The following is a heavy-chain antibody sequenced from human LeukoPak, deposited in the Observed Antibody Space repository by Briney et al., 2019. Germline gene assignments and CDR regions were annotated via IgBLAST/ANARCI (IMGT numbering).Heavy chain of an antibody. Sequence: GGSLRLSCAASGFTFSSYAMSWVRQAPGKGLEWVSAISGSGGSTYYADSVKGRFTISRDNSKNTLYPQMNSLRAEDTAVYYCAKDGLKVVAATVDAFDIWGQGTMVTVSS. CDR2: ISGSGGST. CDR1: GFTFSSYA. V-gene: IGHV3-23*01. CDR3: AKDGLKVVAATVDAFDI. J-gene: IGHJ3*02. D-gene: IGHD2-15*01.